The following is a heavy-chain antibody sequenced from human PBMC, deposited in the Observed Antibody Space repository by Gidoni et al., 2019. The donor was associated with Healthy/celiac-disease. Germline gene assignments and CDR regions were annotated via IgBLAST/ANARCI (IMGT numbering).Heavy chain of an antibody. V-gene: IGHV1-46*01. CDR2: LKPSGGST. CDR3: ARDYRNYFDY. Sequence: VPLVQSGAAVKKPGASVTVSCTASGYTFTSYYMHWVRQAPGHGLEWMGILKPSGGSTSYAQKFQGRVTMTRDTATSTVYMELSSLRAEDTAVYYCARDYRNYFDYWGQGTLVTVSS. J-gene: IGHJ4*02. CDR1: GYTFTSYY.